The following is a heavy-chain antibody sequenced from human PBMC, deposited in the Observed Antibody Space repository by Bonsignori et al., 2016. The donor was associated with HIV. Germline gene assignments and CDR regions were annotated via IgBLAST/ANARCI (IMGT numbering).Heavy chain of an antibody. D-gene: IGHD3-10*01. CDR2: INPSSGAT. V-gene: IGHV1-2*02. Sequence: ASVKVSCKASGYTFTYYYIHWVRQAPGQGLEWMGWINPSSGATSAAQKFQGSVTLTRDTSISTAYMELTGLTSDDTAVYYCARGGYGSGKFPNYWGQGTLVTVSS. CDR1: GYTFTYYY. J-gene: IGHJ4*02. CDR3: ARGGYGSGKFPNY.